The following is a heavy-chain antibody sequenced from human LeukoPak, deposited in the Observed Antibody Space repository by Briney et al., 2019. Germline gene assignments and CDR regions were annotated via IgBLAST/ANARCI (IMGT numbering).Heavy chain of an antibody. CDR3: ANSVH. Sequence: SGGSLRLSCAASGFTFDSYAMTWVRQAPGKGLEWVAVIWYDGSNKKYAESVKGRFTISRDNPKNTLYLQMDSLRAEDTAVYYCANSVHWGQGTLVTVSS. D-gene: IGHD5/OR15-5a*01. J-gene: IGHJ4*02. V-gene: IGHV3-33*08. CDR1: GFTFDSYA. CDR2: IWYDGSNK.